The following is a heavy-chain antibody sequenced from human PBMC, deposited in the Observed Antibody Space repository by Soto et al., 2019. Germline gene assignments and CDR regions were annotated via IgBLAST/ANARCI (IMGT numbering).Heavy chain of an antibody. V-gene: IGHV1-69*06. CDR2: IIPIFGTA. CDR3: ASSSSGYQFDD. Sequence: ASLQVSCKASGGTFSSYAISWVRQAPGQGLEWMGGIIPIFGTANYAQKFQGRVTITADKSTSTAYMELSSLRSEDTAVYYCASSSSGYQFDDWGQGPPVTVAS. D-gene: IGHD3-22*01. J-gene: IGHJ4*02. CDR1: GGTFSSYA.